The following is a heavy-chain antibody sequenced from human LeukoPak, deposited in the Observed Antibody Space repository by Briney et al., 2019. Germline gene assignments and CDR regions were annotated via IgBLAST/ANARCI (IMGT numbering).Heavy chain of an antibody. D-gene: IGHD3-10*01. J-gene: IGHJ4*02. V-gene: IGHV3-30*02. CDR1: GFTFSRYG. Sequence: GGSLRLSCAASGFTFSRYGMHWVRQAPGKGLEWVAFIRYDESDKKYKDSVKGRLTVSKDNSKNTLSLQMHSLRVEDTAVYYCDTHYYASGNYYNPIFYWGQGALVTVSS. CDR2: IRYDESDK. CDR3: DTHYYASGNYYNPIFY.